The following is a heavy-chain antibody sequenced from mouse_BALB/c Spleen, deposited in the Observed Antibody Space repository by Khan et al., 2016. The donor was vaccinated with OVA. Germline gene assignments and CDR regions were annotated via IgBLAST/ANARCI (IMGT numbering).Heavy chain of an antibody. CDR3: ATTVVATNFDV. D-gene: IGHD1-1*01. Sequence: EVQLQESGPGLVKPSQSLSLTCTVTGYSITSDYAWNWIRQFPGNKLEWMGYISYSGSTSYNPSLKSRISITRDTSKNQFFLQLNSVTTEDTATYYCATTVVATNFDVWGAGTTVTVSS. CDR1: GYSITSDYA. J-gene: IGHJ1*01. CDR2: ISYSGST. V-gene: IGHV3-2*02.